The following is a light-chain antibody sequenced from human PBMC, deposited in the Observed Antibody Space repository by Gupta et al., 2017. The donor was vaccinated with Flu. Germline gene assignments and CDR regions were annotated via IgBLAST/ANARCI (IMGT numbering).Light chain of an antibody. CDR1: QDSSNY. CDR3: RQQDSTPPYT. Sequence: DRLTIPCQASQDSSNYLKWYQQKPWNDPKLLIYSASYLQTGVPSRLCGSGSGTDFTTTITNRLPEDIATYYCRQQDSTPPYTFGQGTKLE. J-gene: IGKJ2*01. V-gene: IGKV1-33*01. CDR2: SAS.